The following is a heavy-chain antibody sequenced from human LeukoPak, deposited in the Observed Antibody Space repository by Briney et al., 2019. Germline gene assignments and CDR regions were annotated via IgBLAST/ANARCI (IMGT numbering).Heavy chain of an antibody. V-gene: IGHV3-33*01. J-gene: IGHJ3*02. CDR3: ARGGEDDTFDI. CDR2: IWFDGGNK. Sequence: PGRSLRLSCAASGFTFSSYGMHWVRQAPGKGLEWVAVIWFDGGNKSYADSVKGRFTVSRDNSKSTLYLQMSSLRAEDTAVFYCARGGEDDTFDIWGQGTLVTVSS. CDR1: GFTFSSYG. D-gene: IGHD1-26*01.